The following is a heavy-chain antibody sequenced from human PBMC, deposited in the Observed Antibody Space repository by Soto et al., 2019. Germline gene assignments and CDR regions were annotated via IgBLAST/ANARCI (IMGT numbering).Heavy chain of an antibody. D-gene: IGHD4-17*01. CDR1: GGSISSGGYY. Sequence: QVQLQESGPGLVKPSQTLSLTCTVSGGSISSGGYYWSWIRQHPGKGVERIRYIYYSGSTYYNPSLKIRVTISVDTSKNQFSLKLSSVTAAETAVYYCARDYGDYYFDYWGQGTLVPVSS. V-gene: IGHV4-31*03. CDR2: IYYSGST. CDR3: ARDYGDYYFDY. J-gene: IGHJ4*02.